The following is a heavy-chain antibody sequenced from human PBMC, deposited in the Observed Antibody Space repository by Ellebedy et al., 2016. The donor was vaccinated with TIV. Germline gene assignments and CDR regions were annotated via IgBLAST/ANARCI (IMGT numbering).Heavy chain of an antibody. V-gene: IGHV5-51*01. D-gene: IGHD3-10*01. J-gene: IGHJ5*01. CDR1: GYSFTSYW. CDR2: IYPGDSDT. Sequence: GESLKISCKGSGYSFTSYWIGWVRQMPGKGLEWMGIIYPGDSDTRYSPSFQGQVTISADTSINTAYLQWSSLRASDTAIYYCARHGYGSGSFADSWGQGTLVTVSS. CDR3: ARHGYGSGSFADS.